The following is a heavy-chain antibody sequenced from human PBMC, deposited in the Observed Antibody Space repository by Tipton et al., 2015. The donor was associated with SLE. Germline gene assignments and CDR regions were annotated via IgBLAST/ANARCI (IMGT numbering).Heavy chain of an antibody. CDR1: GYSIISTRW. V-gene: IGHV4-28*01. D-gene: IGHD2-21*02. CDR2: IYHSGTT. Sequence: LRLSCGVSGYSIISTRWWGWIRQPPGKGLEWIGYIYHSGTTNYNPSLKSRITISVDTSKDQFSLDLSSVTAADTAVYYCARLTVTPHWYFDLWGRGTPVTVSS. CDR3: ARLTVTPHWYFDL. J-gene: IGHJ2*01.